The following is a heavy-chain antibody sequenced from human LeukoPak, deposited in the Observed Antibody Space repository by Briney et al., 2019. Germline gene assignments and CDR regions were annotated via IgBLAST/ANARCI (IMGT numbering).Heavy chain of an antibody. CDR3: ARDRSNSHMDV. J-gene: IGHJ6*02. D-gene: IGHD4-11*01. CDR1: GFTFRNHG. CDR2: IWYDGSDE. Sequence: QPGGSLRLSCAASGFTFRNHGMHWVRQAPGKGLEWVAIIWYDGSDEYYADSVKGRFTISRDNSKYTLYLQMNSLRAEDTAVYYCARDRSNSHMDVWGQGTTVTVSS. V-gene: IGHV3-33*01.